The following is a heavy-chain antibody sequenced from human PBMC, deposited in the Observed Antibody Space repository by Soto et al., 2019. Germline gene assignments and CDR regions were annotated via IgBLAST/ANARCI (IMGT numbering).Heavy chain of an antibody. V-gene: IGHV4-39*01. D-gene: IGHD3-10*01. Sequence: SETLSLTCTVSGGSISSSSYHWGWIRQPPGKGLEWIGSIYYSGSTYYNPSLKSRVTISVDTSKNQFSLKLSSVTAADTAVYYCARPGNYGSGSYLYYLDYWGQGTLVTVSS. J-gene: IGHJ4*02. CDR2: IYYSGST. CDR1: GGSISSSSYH. CDR3: ARPGNYGSGSYLYYLDY.